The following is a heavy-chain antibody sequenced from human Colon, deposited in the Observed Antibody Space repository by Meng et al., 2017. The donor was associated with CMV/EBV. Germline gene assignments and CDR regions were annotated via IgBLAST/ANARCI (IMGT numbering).Heavy chain of an antibody. V-gene: IGHV1-2*06. CDR3: TREGFDY. CDR2: INPSTGDT. Sequence: QVQLVQIRVEVKKPGTSVNLSCKASGYTFTGYWMHWVRQAPGQGLEWMGRINPSTGDTNYAQNFQGRVTVTRDTSISTVYMEVNSLTSDDTAVYYCTREGFDYWDQGALVTVSS. CDR1: GYTFTGYW. J-gene: IGHJ4*02.